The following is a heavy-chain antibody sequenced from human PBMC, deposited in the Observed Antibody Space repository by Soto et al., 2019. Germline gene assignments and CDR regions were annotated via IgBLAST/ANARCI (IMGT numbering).Heavy chain of an antibody. V-gene: IGHV1-3*01. Sequence: ASVKVSCKASGYTFTNYAIHWVRQAPGQRLEWMGWINLGNGNTKYSQEFQGRVTITRDTSASTAYMELSSLNSEDTAVYYCATKGDIVTWGQGTLVTVSS. D-gene: IGHD2-15*01. J-gene: IGHJ5*02. CDR3: ATKGDIVT. CDR1: GYTFTNYA. CDR2: INLGNGNT.